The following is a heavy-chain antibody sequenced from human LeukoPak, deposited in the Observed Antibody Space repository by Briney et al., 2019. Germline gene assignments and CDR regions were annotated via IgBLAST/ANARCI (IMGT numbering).Heavy chain of an antibody. CDR2: ISATSSYI. CDR3: ARDKTEQWLVLEAFDI. D-gene: IGHD6-19*01. V-gene: IGHV3-21*01. J-gene: IGHJ3*02. CDR1: GFTFSSYS. Sequence: GGSLRLSCAASGFTFSSYSMNWVRQTPGKGLEWVSSISATSSYIYYADSARGRFTISRDNAKNSLYLQMNSLRAEDTAVYYCARDKTEQWLVLEAFDIWGQGTVVTASS.